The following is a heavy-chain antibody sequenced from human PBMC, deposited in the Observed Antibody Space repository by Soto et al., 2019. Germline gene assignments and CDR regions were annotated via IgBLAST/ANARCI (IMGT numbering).Heavy chain of an antibody. Sequence: GGSLRLSCAASGFTFDDYAMHWVRQAPGKGLEWVSGISWNSGSIGYADSVKGRFTISRDNAKNSLYLQMNSLRAEDTALYYCAKDIDNKGELSLIDYWGQGTLVTVSS. D-gene: IGHD3-16*02. CDR3: AKDIDNKGELSLIDY. V-gene: IGHV3-9*01. J-gene: IGHJ4*02. CDR2: ISWNSGSI. CDR1: GFTFDDYA.